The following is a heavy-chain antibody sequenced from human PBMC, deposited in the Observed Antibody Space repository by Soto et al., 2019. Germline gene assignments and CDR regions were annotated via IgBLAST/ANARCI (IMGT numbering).Heavy chain of an antibody. J-gene: IGHJ3*01. Sequence: QVQLVESGGGVVQPGRSLRLSCAASGFTFNNYGIHWARQAPGKGLEWVAAISNDGSDKYYADSVKGRLTISRDNSKNTVFLQMSRLRAEDTAVYYGAKDQARAASHGIDWGQGTMVTVSS. CDR2: ISNDGSDK. V-gene: IGHV3-30*18. D-gene: IGHD6-13*01. CDR1: GFTFNNYG. CDR3: AKDQARAASHGID.